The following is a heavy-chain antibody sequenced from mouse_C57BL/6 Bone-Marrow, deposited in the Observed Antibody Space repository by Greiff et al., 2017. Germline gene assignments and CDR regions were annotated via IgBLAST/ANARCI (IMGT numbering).Heavy chain of an antibody. CDR1: GYTFTSYW. D-gene: IGHD2-2*01. Sequence: QVQLQQPGAELVRPGTSVKLSCKASGYTFTSYWMHWVKQRPGQGLEWIGVIDPSDSYTNYNQKFKGKATLTVDPSSSTAYMQLSSLTSEDSAVYYCAIWLRRRKNYWGQGTTLTVSS. J-gene: IGHJ2*01. CDR3: AIWLRRRKNY. CDR2: IDPSDSYT. V-gene: IGHV1-59*01.